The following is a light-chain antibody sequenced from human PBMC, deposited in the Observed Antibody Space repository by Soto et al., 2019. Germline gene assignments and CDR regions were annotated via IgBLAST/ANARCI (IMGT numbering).Light chain of an antibody. CDR2: DVS. J-gene: IGLJ1*01. V-gene: IGLV2-14*01. CDR1: SSDVGGYHY. CDR3: SSYTSSSTYV. Sequence: QSVLTQPASVSGSPGQSITISCTGTSSDVGGYHYVSWYQQYPGKAPKVMIYDVSNRPSGVSNSFSGSKSGTTASLTISGLQAEDEADYYCSSYTSSSTYVFGTGTKLTVL.